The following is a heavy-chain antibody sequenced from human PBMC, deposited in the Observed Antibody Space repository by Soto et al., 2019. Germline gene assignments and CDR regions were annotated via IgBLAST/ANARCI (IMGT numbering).Heavy chain of an antibody. CDR3: ARTLYGDNVDY. CDR2: MNPTSGNP. Sequence: QVQLVQSGAEVKKPGASVKVSCKASGYTFTSYDINWVRQATGQGLEWMGWMNPTSGNPGYAQKFQGRATMTRNTSRSTAYTELSSLRSEDTAVYYCARTLYGDNVDYWGQGTLVTVSS. CDR1: GYTFTSYD. J-gene: IGHJ4*02. V-gene: IGHV1-8*01. D-gene: IGHD4-17*01.